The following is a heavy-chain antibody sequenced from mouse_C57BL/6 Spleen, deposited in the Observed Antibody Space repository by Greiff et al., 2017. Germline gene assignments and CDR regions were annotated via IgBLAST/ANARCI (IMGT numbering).Heavy chain of an antibody. CDR1: GYTFTSYG. J-gene: IGHJ4*01. Sequence: VKLMESGAELARPGASVKLSCKASGYTFTSYGISWVKQRTGQGLEWIGEIYPRSGNTYYNEKFKGKATLTADKSSSTAYMELRSLTSEDSAVYFCARYMDDYDVGAMDYWGQGTSVTVSS. D-gene: IGHD2-4*01. CDR2: IYPRSGNT. CDR3: ARYMDDYDVGAMDY. V-gene: IGHV1-81*01.